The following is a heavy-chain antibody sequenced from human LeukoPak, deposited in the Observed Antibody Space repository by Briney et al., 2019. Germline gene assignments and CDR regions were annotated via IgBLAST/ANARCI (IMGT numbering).Heavy chain of an antibody. J-gene: IGHJ6*02. V-gene: IGHV3-30-3*01. CDR3: ARDISGISSGWYGSYYYYGMDV. Sequence: GGSLRLSCAASGFTFSSYAMHWVRQAPGKGLEWVAVISYDGSNKYYADSVKGRFTISRDNSKNTLYLQMNSLRAEDTAVYYCARDISGISSGWYGSYYYYGMDVWGQGTTVTVSS. CDR2: ISYDGSNK. CDR1: GFTFSSYA. D-gene: IGHD6-19*01.